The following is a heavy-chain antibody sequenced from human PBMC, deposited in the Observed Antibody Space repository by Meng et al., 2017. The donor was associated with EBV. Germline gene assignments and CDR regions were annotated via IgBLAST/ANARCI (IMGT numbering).Heavy chain of an antibody. J-gene: IGHJ4*02. CDR2: IRSQVDGRTA. Sequence: HLVESGGGVVKPGESLKLSCAASEFTFTSAWMNWVRQAPGKGLEWVGRIRSQVDGRTADYSAPVKGRFTISRDDSKHTLYLQMNSLKIEDSAVYYCTTDEGGSRFWGQGTLVTVSS. D-gene: IGHD1-26*01. CDR1: EFTFTSAW. CDR3: TTDEGGSRF. V-gene: IGHV3-15*01.